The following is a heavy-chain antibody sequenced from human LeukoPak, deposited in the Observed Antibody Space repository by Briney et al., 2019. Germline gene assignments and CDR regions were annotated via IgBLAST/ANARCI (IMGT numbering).Heavy chain of an antibody. CDR1: GGSISSGGYY. J-gene: IGHJ4*02. D-gene: IGHD2-15*01. CDR3: ARSTYCSGGSCYLPFDY. CDR2: IYYSGST. Sequence: SETLSLTCSVSGGSISSGGYYWSWIRQHPGKGLEWIGYIYYSGSTYYNPSLKSRVTISVDTSKNQFSLKLSSVTAADTAVYYCARSTYCSGGSCYLPFDYWGQGTLVTVSS. V-gene: IGHV4-31*03.